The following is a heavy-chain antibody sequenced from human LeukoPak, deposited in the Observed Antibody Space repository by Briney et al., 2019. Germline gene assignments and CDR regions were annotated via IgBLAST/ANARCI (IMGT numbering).Heavy chain of an antibody. V-gene: IGHV1-24*01. CDR3: ATKGWDPPLVRSVYFQH. J-gene: IGHJ1*01. Sequence: ASVKVSCKVSGYTLTELSMHWVRQAPGKGLEWMGGFDPGDGETIYAQKFQGRVTMTEDTSTDTAYMELSSLRSEDTAVYYCATKGWDPPLVRSVYFQHWGQGTLVTVSS. CDR1: GYTLTELS. CDR2: FDPGDGET. D-gene: IGHD1-26*01.